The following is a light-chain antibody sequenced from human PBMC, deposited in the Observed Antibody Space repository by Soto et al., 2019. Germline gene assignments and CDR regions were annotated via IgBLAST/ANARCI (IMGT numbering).Light chain of an antibody. CDR3: QQRRNWPGA. CDR2: DAS. CDR1: RSVSTY. Sequence: EIVLTQSPATLSLSPGERATLSCRASRSVSTYLAWYQQKPGQAPRLLIYDASNRATGIPARFSGSGSGTDFTLTINSLAPEDFAVYYCQQRRNWPGAFGPGTXXXXK. J-gene: IGKJ3*01. V-gene: IGKV3-11*01.